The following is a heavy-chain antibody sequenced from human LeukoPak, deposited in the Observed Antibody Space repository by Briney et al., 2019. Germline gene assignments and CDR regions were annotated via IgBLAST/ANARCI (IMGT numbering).Heavy chain of an antibody. J-gene: IGHJ4*02. CDR3: AREGIPGSPWYFDY. V-gene: IGHV4-61*02. CDR2: IYTSGST. D-gene: IGHD3-10*01. Sequence: PSETLSLTCTVSGGSISSGSYYWSWIRQPAGKGLEWIGRIYTSGSTNYNPSLKSRVNISVDTSKNQFSLKLSSVTAADTAVYYCAREGIPGSPWYFDYWGQGTLVTVSS. CDR1: GGSISSGSYY.